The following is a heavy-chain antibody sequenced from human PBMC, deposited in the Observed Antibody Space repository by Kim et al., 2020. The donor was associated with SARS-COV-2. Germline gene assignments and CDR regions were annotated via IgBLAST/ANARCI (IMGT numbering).Heavy chain of an antibody. J-gene: IGHJ3*02. D-gene: IGHD3-22*01. Sequence: NYAQTFQERVTITGAMPTSTAYMELSSLRSEDTAVYYCAEDSSGYLDAFDIWGQGTMVTVSS. CDR3: AEDSSGYLDAFDI. V-gene: IGHV1-58*01.